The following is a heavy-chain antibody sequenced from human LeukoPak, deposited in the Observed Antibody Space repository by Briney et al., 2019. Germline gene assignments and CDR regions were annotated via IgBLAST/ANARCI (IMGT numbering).Heavy chain of an antibody. CDR2: ISYDGSNK. D-gene: IGHD6-19*01. Sequence: GGSLRLSCAASGFTFSSYGMHWVRQAPGKGLEWVAVISYDGSNKYYADSVKGRFTISRDNSKNTLYLQMNSLRAEDTAVYYCAKDNRDSSGWWGGTVLKAIYYYYYMDVWGKGTTVTVSS. V-gene: IGHV3-30*18. J-gene: IGHJ6*03. CDR3: AKDNRDSSGWWGGTVLKAIYYYYYMDV. CDR1: GFTFSSYG.